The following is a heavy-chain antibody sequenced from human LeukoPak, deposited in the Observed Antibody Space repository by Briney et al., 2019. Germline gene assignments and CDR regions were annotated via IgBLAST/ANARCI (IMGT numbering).Heavy chain of an antibody. CDR3: ARGGQITMIVVVITGLLDY. CDR1: GGSFSGYY. V-gene: IGHV4-4*08. D-gene: IGHD3-22*01. CDR2: IYTSGST. Sequence: PSETLSLTCAVYGGSFSGYYWSWIRQPPGKGLEWIGRIYTSGSTNYNPSLKSRVTISVDTSKNQFSLKLSSVTAADTAVYYCARGGQITMIVVVITGLLDYWGQGTLVTVSS. J-gene: IGHJ4*02.